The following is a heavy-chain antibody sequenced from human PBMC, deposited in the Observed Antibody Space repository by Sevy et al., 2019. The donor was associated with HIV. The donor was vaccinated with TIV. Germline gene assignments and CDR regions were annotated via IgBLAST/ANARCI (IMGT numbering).Heavy chain of an antibody. CDR2: ISGTGNTK. Sequence: GGSLRLSCAASGFTFSNYYMNWIRQAPGKGLEWVSYISGTGNTKYDTDSVKGRFTISRDNAKNSLFLKMDSLRVEDTAVYYCARDPTYYDFWSGYYTGWFDPWGQGTLVTVSS. CDR3: ARDPTYYDFWSGYYTGWFDP. J-gene: IGHJ5*02. CDR1: GFTFSNYY. V-gene: IGHV3-11*01. D-gene: IGHD3-3*01.